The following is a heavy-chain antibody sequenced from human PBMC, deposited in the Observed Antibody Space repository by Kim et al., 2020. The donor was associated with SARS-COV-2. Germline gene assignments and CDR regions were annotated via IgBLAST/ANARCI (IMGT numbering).Heavy chain of an antibody. J-gene: IGHJ5*02. V-gene: IGHV3-74*01. CDR2: SNEDGSIT. Sequence: GGSLRLSCAASGFTFSKYWMHWVRQAPGEGLVWVSRSNEDGSITNYADSVRGRFTISRDNARSTLYLQMNSLGAEDTALYYCARDLSGSDDLWGQGTQVT. CDR1: GFTFSKYW. CDR3: ARDLSGSDDL. D-gene: IGHD5-12*01.